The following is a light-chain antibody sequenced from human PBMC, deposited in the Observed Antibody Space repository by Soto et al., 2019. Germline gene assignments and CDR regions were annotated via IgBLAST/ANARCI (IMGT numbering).Light chain of an antibody. CDR3: QQYDNWPLT. CDR2: GVS. V-gene: IGKV3-15*01. J-gene: IGKJ4*01. Sequence: EIVMTQSPVTLSASPGERVTLSCRTNKSISSNLAWYQQKRGQAPRLLISGVSTRASGVPDRFSGSGSVADFTLTISSLQSEDFVVYYCQQYDNWPLTFGGGTKVEI. CDR1: KSISSN.